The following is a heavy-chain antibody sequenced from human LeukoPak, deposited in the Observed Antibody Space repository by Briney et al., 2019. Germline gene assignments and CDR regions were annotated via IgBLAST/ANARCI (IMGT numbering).Heavy chain of an antibody. CDR3: ARGRSNYYESSRAFDI. CDR2: INHSGST. D-gene: IGHD3-22*01. CDR1: GGSFSGYY. V-gene: IGHV4-34*01. Sequence: SETLSLTCAVYGGSFSGYYWSWIRQPPGKGLEWIGEINHSGSTNYNPSLKSRVTISVDTSKNQFSLKLSSVTAADTAVYYCARGRSNYYESSRAFDIWGQATMVTVSS. J-gene: IGHJ3*02.